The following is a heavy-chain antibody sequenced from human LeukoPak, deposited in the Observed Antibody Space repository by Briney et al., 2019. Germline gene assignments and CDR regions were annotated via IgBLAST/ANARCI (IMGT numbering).Heavy chain of an antibody. CDR3: ARDDIVVVTGGYY. J-gene: IGHJ4*02. CDR1: GFTFSSYE. CDR2: ISSSGSTI. Sequence: GGSLRLPCAASGFTFSSYEMNWVRQAPGKGLEWVSYISSSGSTIYYADSVKGRFTISRDNAKNSLYLQMNSLRAEDTAVYYCARDDIVVVTGGYYWGQGTLVTVSS. D-gene: IGHD2-21*02. V-gene: IGHV3-48*03.